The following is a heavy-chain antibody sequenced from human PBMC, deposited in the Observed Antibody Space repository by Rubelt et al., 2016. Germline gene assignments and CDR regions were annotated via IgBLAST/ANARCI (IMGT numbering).Heavy chain of an antibody. CDR1: GGSISSSSYY. J-gene: IGHJ4*02. CDR3: ARDGDSSGYYWASFDY. CDR2: MYYSGTT. V-gene: IGHV4-39*07. D-gene: IGHD3-22*01. Sequence: QLQLQESGPGLVKPSETLSLTCTVSGGSISSSSYYWGWIRQPPGKGLEWIGSMYYSGTTYYNPSLKSRVTISVDTSKNQFSLKLSSVTAADTAVYYCARDGDSSGYYWASFDYWGQGTLVTVSS.